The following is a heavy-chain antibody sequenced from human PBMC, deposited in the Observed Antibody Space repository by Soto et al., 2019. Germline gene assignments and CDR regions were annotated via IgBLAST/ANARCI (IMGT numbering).Heavy chain of an antibody. CDR1: GGTFSSYA. D-gene: IGHD4-17*01. V-gene: IGHV1-69*01. CDR3: ARDSEALPRNGDYCPFDY. Sequence: QVQLVQSGAEVKKPGSSLKVSCKASGGTFSSYAISWVRQAPGQGLEWMGGIIPIFGTANYAQKFQGRVTITADESTSTAYMELSSLRSEDTAVYYCARDSEALPRNGDYCPFDYWGQGTLVTVSS. J-gene: IGHJ4*02. CDR2: IIPIFGTA.